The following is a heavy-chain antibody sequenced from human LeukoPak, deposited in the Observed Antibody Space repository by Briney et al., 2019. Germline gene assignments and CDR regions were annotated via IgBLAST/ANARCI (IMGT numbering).Heavy chain of an antibody. D-gene: IGHD4-23*01. Sequence: PSETLSLTCTVSGGSISSSSYFWVWIRQPPGKGLEWIGSFYYSGSTYYNPSLKSQVTVSVDTSKNQFSLKLSSVTAANTAVYYCARLSLPGYGGNGYWGQGTLVTVSS. CDR3: ARLSLPGYGGNGY. CDR2: FYYSGST. J-gene: IGHJ4*02. CDR1: GGSISSSSYF. V-gene: IGHV4-39*01.